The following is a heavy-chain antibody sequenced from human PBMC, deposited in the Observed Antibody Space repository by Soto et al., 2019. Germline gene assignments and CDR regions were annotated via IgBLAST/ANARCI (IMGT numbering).Heavy chain of an antibody. CDR2: MNPKSGGA. CDR3: TRENIENSDGLYDAFDI. Sequence: GASVKVSCKTSGYTFTDYYTHWVRQAPGQGPEWMGWMNPKSGGAYFAQKLQGRVTLTRDTSIGTAYIEVNSLTSDDTAVYFCTRENIENSDGLYDAFDIWGQGTTVTVSS. D-gene: IGHD5-18*01. V-gene: IGHV1-2*02. J-gene: IGHJ3*02. CDR1: GYTFTDYY.